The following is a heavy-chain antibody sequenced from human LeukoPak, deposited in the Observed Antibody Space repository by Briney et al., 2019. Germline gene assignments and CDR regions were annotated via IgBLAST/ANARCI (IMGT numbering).Heavy chain of an antibody. D-gene: IGHD3-9*01. Sequence: GGSLRLSCAASGFTFSDYYMNWIRQAPGKGLEYIAYISQSGADVSYADSVKGRFTVSRDNAKDSVFLQMNSLTAEDTAVYYCASVARLLADWGQGTLVTVSS. J-gene: IGHJ4*02. CDR1: GFTFSDYY. V-gene: IGHV3-11*04. CDR3: ASVARLLAD. CDR2: ISQSGADV.